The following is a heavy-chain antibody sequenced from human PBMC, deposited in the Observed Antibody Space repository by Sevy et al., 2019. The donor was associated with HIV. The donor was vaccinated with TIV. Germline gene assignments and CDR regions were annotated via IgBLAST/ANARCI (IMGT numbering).Heavy chain of an antibody. V-gene: IGHV3-7*01. J-gene: IGHJ6*01. Sequence: GGSLRLSCAASGFTFSNCWMSWVRQTPGKGLEWVANIKHDGSEKYYVDSVKGRFTISRDNAKNSLYLQMNTLRAEDTAVYYWARGREIVSPAMRHYCYGMDVWGQGTTVTVS. D-gene: IGHD2-2*01. CDR2: IKHDGSEK. CDR3: ARGREIVSPAMRHYCYGMDV. CDR1: GFTFSNCW.